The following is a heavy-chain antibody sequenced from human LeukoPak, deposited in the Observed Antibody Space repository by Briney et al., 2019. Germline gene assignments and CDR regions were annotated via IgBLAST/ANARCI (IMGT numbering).Heavy chain of an antibody. V-gene: IGHV1-18*01. CDR1: RYSFPTYG. CDR3: ARDQGSGSYYPGFDY. D-gene: IGHD3-10*01. Sequence: AAVKVSCKASRYSFPTYGISWVRPAPGQGLAWMGWISAYDGSTNYAQQFQGRITLTKDTSTTTASVELRSLRSDDTAIYYCARDQGSGSYYPGFDYWGQGALVTVSS. CDR2: ISAYDGST. J-gene: IGHJ4*02.